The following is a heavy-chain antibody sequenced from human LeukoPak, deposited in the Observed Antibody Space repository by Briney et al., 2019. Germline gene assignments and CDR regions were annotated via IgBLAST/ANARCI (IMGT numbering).Heavy chain of an antibody. CDR2: IYYSGST. J-gene: IGHJ5*02. V-gene: IGHV4-59*01. CDR1: GGSISSYY. Sequence: SETLSLTCTVSGGSISSYYWSWIRRPPGKGLEWIGYIYYSGSTNYNPSLKSRVTISVDTSKNQFSLKLSSVTAADTAVYYCAREITNRLLYYDFWSGYYTRWFDPWGQGTLVTVSS. CDR3: AREITNRLLYYDFWSGYYTRWFDP. D-gene: IGHD3-3*01.